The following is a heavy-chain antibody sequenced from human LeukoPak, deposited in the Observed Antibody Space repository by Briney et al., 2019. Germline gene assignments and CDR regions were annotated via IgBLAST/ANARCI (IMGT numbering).Heavy chain of an antibody. D-gene: IGHD2-8*01. V-gene: IGHV3-21*01. CDR3: ARGTRDCTNGVCFAFDI. CDR2: ISSSSSYI. J-gene: IGHJ3*02. CDR1: GFTFSSNT. Sequence: GGSLRLSCAASGFTFSSNTMNWVRQAPGKGLEWVSSISSSSSYIYHADSVKGRFHISRDNAKKSLYLQVNSLRAEDTAVYYCARGTRDCTNGVCFAFDIWGQGTMVTVSS.